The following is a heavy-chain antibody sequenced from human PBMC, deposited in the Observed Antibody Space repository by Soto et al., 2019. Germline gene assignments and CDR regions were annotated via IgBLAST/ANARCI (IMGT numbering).Heavy chain of an antibody. V-gene: IGHV4-39*01. CDR3: ARHTPAISISDH. D-gene: IGHD2-15*01. CDR2: TYYSGST. J-gene: IGHJ4*02. CDR1: GGSISSSSYY. Sequence: PSDTLSLTCTVSGGSISSSSYYWGWIRQPPGKGLEWIGSTYYSGSTYYNPSLKSRVTISVDTSKNQFSLKLSSVTAADTAVYYCARHTPAISISDHWGQGTLVTVSS.